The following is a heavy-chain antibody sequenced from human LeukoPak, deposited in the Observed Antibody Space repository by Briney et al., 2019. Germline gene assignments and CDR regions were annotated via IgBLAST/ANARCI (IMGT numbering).Heavy chain of an antibody. Sequence: GRSLRLSCAASGFTFDDYAMHWIRQAPGKGLEWVSGISWNSGSIGYADSVKGRFTISRDNAKNSLYLQMNSLRAEDTALYYCAKDIGITTVVTLIDYWGQGTLVTVSS. CDR1: GFTFDDYA. CDR3: AKDIGITTVVTLIDY. CDR2: ISWNSGSI. J-gene: IGHJ4*02. D-gene: IGHD4-23*01. V-gene: IGHV3-9*01.